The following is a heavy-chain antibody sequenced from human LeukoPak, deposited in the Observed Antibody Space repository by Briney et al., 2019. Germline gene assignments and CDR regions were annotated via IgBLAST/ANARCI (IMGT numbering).Heavy chain of an antibody. CDR2: INPSGGST. V-gene: IGHV1-46*01. J-gene: IGHJ3*02. D-gene: IGHD3-22*01. CDR1: GYTSTNYY. CDR3: ARDLYYASSGGALHI. Sequence: GASVKVSCKASGYTSTNYYMNWVRQALGQGLEWMGMINPSGGSTSYAQKFQGRVTMTGDTSTSTVYMELSSLRPEDTAIYYCARDLYYASSGGALHIWGQGTLFTVSS.